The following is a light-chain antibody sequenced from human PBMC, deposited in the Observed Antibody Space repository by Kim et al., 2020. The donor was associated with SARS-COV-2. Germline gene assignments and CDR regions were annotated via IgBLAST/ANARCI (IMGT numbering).Light chain of an antibody. CDR1: NIGIKN. V-gene: IGLV3-9*01. Sequence: SVALGQTARITCGGKNIGIKNVHWYQQKPGQATVLVIFRDSNRPSEIPERFSGSNSGNTATLTISGVQAGDEADYFCQVWDGSTVVFGGGSKLTVL. CDR2: RDS. J-gene: IGLJ3*02. CDR3: QVWDGSTVV.